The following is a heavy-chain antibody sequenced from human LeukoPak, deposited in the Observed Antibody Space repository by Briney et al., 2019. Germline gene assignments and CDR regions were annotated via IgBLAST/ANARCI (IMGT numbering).Heavy chain of an antibody. CDR3: AKDREGGLDAEYFQH. V-gene: IGHV3-23*01. CDR1: GFTFSSYA. D-gene: IGHD3/OR15-3a*01. J-gene: IGHJ1*01. Sequence: GGSLILSCAASGFTFSSYAMSWVRQAPGKGLEWVSAISGSGGSTHYADSVKGRFTISRDNSKNTLNLQMNSLRAEDTAVYYCAKDREGGLDAEYFQHWGQGTLVTVSS. CDR2: ISGSGGST.